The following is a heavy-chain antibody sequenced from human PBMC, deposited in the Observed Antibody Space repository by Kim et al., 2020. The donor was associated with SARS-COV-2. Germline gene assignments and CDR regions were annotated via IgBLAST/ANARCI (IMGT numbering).Heavy chain of an antibody. CDR3: ARHINDYVWGSYRFTYNWFDP. CDR1: GGSISSSSYY. CDR2: IYYSGST. J-gene: IGHJ5*02. D-gene: IGHD3-16*02. V-gene: IGHV4-39*01. Sequence: SETLSLTCTVSGGSISSSSYYWGWIRQPPGKGLEWIGSIYYSGSTYYNPSLKSRVTISVDTSKNQFSLKLSSVTAADTAVYYCARHINDYVWGSYRFTYNWFDPWGQGTLVTVSS.